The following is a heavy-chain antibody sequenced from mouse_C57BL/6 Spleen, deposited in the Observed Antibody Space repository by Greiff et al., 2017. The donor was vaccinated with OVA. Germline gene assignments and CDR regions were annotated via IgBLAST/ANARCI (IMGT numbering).Heavy chain of an antibody. CDR3: ARSDITTVVADY. CDR1: GYAFSSSW. D-gene: IGHD1-1*01. CDR2: IYPGDGDT. V-gene: IGHV1-82*01. Sequence: VQLVESGPELVKPGASVKISCKASGYAFSSSWMNWVKQRPGKGLEWIGRIYPGDGDTNYNGKFKGKATLTADKSSSTAYMQLSSLTSEDSAVYFCARSDITTVVADYWGQGTSVTVSS. J-gene: IGHJ4*01.